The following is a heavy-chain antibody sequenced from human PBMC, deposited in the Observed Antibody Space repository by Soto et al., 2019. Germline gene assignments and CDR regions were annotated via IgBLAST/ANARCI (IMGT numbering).Heavy chain of an antibody. CDR2: VYYSGST. D-gene: IGHD3-10*01. V-gene: IGHV4-59*08. CDR3: ARYHDSGSYYFWFDS. Sequence: SETLSLTCTVSGGSISGYFWSWIRQPPGKGLEWIGHVYYSGSTNYNPSLKSRATISVDTSNNQISLRLSSVTAADTAVYYCARYHDSGSYYFWFDSWGQGTLVTVSS. CDR1: GGSISGYF. J-gene: IGHJ5*01.